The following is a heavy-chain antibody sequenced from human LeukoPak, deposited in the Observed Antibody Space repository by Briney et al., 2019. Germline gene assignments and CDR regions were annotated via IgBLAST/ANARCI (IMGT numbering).Heavy chain of an antibody. D-gene: IGHD6-19*01. CDR3: ANSMALAGVFDY. Sequence: GSLRLSCAASGFIFNSHAMSWVRQAPGKGLEWVSTIFGSGGSTYYADSVKGRFTISRDNSKNTLYLQMNSLRAEDTAVYYCANSMALAGVFDYWGQGTLVTVSS. V-gene: IGHV3-23*01. CDR2: IFGSGGST. J-gene: IGHJ4*02. CDR1: GFIFNSHA.